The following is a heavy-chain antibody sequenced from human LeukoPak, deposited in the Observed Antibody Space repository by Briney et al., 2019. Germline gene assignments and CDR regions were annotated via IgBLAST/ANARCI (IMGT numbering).Heavy chain of an antibody. CDR1: GGSFSGYY. CDR2: INHSGST. V-gene: IGHV4-34*01. D-gene: IGHD4-17*01. CDR3: ARPHFYGAKAFDI. Sequence: SETLSLTCAVYGGSFSGYYWSWIRQPPGKGLEWIGEINHSGSTNYNPSLKSRVTISVDTSKNQFSPKLSSVTAADTAVYYCARPHFYGAKAFDIWGQGTMVTVSS. J-gene: IGHJ3*02.